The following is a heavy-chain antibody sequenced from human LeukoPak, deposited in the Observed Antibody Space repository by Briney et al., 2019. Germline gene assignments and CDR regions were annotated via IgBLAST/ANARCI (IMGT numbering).Heavy chain of an antibody. Sequence: GGSLRLSCAASGFTFSSYSINCGRQAPGKGLEWVSSISSSSSYIYYADSVKGRFTISRDNAKNSLYLQMNSLRAEDTAVYYCARDGTWGYYMDVWGKGTTVTVSS. CDR2: ISSSSSYI. V-gene: IGHV3-21*01. CDR1: GFTFSSYS. CDR3: ARDGTWGYYMDV. D-gene: IGHD2-15*01. J-gene: IGHJ6*03.